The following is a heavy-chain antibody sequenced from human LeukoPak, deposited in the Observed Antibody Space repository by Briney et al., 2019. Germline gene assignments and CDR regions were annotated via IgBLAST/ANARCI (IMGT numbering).Heavy chain of an antibody. V-gene: IGHV3-21*01. Sequence: GGSLRLSCAASGFTFSSYSMNWVRQAPGKGLEWLSSISSSSSYIYYADSVKGRFTTSRDNAKNSLYLQMNSLRAEDTAVYYCAKDLYGSGSYQIRLFDYWGQGTLVTVSS. J-gene: IGHJ4*02. CDR1: GFTFSSYS. CDR2: ISSSSSYI. D-gene: IGHD3-10*01. CDR3: AKDLYGSGSYQIRLFDY.